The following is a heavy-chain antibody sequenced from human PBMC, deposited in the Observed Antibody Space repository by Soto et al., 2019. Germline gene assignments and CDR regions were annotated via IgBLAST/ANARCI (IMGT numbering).Heavy chain of an antibody. V-gene: IGHV1-18*01. CDR1: GYTFISYG. D-gene: IGHD6-13*01. CDR3: ARAGFSTSCPGILGTGAHGVEMDF. J-gene: IGHJ4*02. Sequence: QIHLVQSGAEVKKTGASVEVSCRASGYTFISYGISWVRQAPGLGLTWMGWISPYNGKTIHVQTFHGRVTLTSDTSRSTVYMEVTPLSSDDTGVYYCARAGFSTSCPGILGTGAHGVEMDFWGQGTLVTVSS. CDR2: ISPYNGKT.